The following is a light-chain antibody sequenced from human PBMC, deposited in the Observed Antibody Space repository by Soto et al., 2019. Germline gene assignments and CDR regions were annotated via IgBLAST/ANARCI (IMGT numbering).Light chain of an antibody. V-gene: IGKV3-15*01. Sequence: EVVMTQSPATLSVSPGERATLSCRASQSISSNLAWYQQKPGQPPRLLIYGASTRATGIPARFGGSGSGTEFTLTISSLQSEDFAVIYCQQYNNWPPWTFGQGTKVEIK. J-gene: IGKJ1*01. CDR1: QSISSN. CDR2: GAS. CDR3: QQYNNWPPWT.